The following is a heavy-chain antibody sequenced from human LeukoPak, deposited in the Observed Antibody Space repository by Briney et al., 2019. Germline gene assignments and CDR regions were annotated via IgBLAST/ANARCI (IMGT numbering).Heavy chain of an antibody. CDR3: ARDRLTGDRSAFDI. Sequence: GGSLRLSCAASGFTFSSYAMHWVRQAPGKGLEWVAVISYDGSNKYYADSVKGRFTISRDNSKNTLYLQMNSLRAEDTAVYYCARDRLTGDRSAFDIWGQGTMVTVSS. D-gene: IGHD7-27*01. J-gene: IGHJ3*02. CDR2: ISYDGSNK. V-gene: IGHV3-30-3*01. CDR1: GFTFSSYA.